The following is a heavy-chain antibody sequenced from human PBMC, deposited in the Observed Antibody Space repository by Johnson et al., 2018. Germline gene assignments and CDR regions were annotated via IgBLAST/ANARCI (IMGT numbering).Heavy chain of an antibody. D-gene: IGHD1-26*01. J-gene: IGHJ3*02. Sequence: EVQLVESGGGLVKPGGSLRLSCAASGFTFSNAWMNWVRQAPGKGLEWVANIKQDGSEKYYVDSVKGRFTISKDNARKSLYLQMNSLRAEDMAVYYCAKLGDVFDIWGQGTMVTVSS. CDR1: GFTFSNAW. CDR3: AKLGDVFDI. V-gene: IGHV3-7*01. CDR2: IKQDGSEK.